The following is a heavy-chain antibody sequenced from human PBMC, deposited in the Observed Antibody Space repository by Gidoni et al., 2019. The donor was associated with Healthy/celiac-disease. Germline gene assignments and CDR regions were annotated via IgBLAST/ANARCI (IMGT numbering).Heavy chain of an antibody. D-gene: IGHD3-22*01. CDR2: IHHSGST. J-gene: IGHJ6*02. CDR1: GGSFSGYY. CDR3: ARGNSRVRYYYYYGMDV. Sequence: QVQLQQWGAGLLKPAETLSLTCAVSGGSFSGYYWRWIRQPPGKGLEWIGEIHHSGSTNYNPSLKSRFTISVDTSNNQFSLKLSSVTAAATAVYYWARGNSRVRYYYYYGMDVWGQGTTVTVSS. V-gene: IGHV4-34*01.